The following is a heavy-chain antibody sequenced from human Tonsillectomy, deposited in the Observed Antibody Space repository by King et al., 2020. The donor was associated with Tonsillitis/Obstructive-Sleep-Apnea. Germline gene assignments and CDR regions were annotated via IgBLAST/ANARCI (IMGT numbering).Heavy chain of an antibody. J-gene: IGHJ4*02. CDR1: GGSFSGYY. CDR2: INHSGST. CDR3: ARIEEYYYDSSGYYNY. D-gene: IGHD3-22*01. V-gene: IGHV4-34*01. Sequence: VQLQQWGAGLLKPSETLSLTCAVYGGSFSGYYWSWIRQPPGKGLEWIGEINHSGSTNYNPSLKSRVTISVDTSKNQFSLKLSSVTAADTAVYYCARIEEYYYDSSGYYNYWGQGTLVTVSS.